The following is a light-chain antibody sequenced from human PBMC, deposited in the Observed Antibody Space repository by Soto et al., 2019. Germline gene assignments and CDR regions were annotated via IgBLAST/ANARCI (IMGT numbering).Light chain of an antibody. CDR2: DAS. J-gene: IGKJ3*01. CDR3: QQRSTWPPFT. V-gene: IGKV3-11*01. Sequence: IVLTQSPGTLSLSPGERATLSCRASHSVSTSLAWYQQKPGQAPRLLIYDASNRAAGIPARFSGSGSGTDFTLTIGSLEPEDFAVYYCQQRSTWPPFTFGPGTKVDIK. CDR1: HSVSTS.